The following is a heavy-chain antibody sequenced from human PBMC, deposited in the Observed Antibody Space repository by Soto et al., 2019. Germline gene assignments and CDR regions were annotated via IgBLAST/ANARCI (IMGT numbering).Heavy chain of an antibody. Sequence: QLQLQESGPGLVKPSETLSLTCAVSGDSISSSSYHWGWIRQPPGKGLEWIGTIYYGGSTYYNPSLKSRVTISVDTSKNQFSLKLSSVTAADTAVYYCVRLPPPGGYNWFDPWGQGTLVTVSS. CDR2: IYYGGST. CDR3: VRLPPPGGYNWFDP. J-gene: IGHJ5*02. D-gene: IGHD3-10*01. V-gene: IGHV4-39*01. CDR1: GDSISSSSYH.